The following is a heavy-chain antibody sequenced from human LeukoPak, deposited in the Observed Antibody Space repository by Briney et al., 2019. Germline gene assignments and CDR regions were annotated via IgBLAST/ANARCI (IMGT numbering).Heavy chain of an antibody. V-gene: IGHV4-61*02. CDR1: GGSISSGSYY. CDR3: ARDHPYYTNWFDP. CDR2: IYTSGST. D-gene: IGHD3-22*01. Sequence: SQTLSLTCTVSGGSISSGSYYWSWIRQPAGKGQEWIGRIYTSGSTNYNPSLKSRVTISVDTSKNQFSLKLSSVTAADTAVYYCARDHPYYTNWFDPWGQGTLVTVSS. J-gene: IGHJ5*02.